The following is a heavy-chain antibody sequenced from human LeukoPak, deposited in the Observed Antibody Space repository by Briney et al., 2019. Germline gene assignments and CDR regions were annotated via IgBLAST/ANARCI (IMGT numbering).Heavy chain of an antibody. CDR1: GGSISSYY. CDR2: IYTSGST. V-gene: IGHV4-4*07. J-gene: IGHJ6*02. CDR3: ARDRSHIVVVVAATYYYYGMDV. D-gene: IGHD2-15*01. Sequence: SETLSLTCTVSGGSISSYYWSWIRQPAGKGLEWIGRIYTSGSTNYNPSLKSRVTMSVDTSKNQFSLKLISVTAADTAVYYCARDRSHIVVVVAATYYYYGMDVWGQGTTVTVSS.